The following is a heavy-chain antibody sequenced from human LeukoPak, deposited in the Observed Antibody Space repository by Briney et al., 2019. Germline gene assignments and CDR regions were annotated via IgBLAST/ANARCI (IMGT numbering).Heavy chain of an antibody. Sequence: ASVKVSCKASGYTFTIYDINWVRQATGQGLEWMGWMNPNSGNTGYAQKFPGRVTMTRNTSISTAYMELSSLRSEDTAVYYCARGIGMLCDWPLDYYYYYGMDVWGQGTTVTVSS. CDR2: MNPNSGNT. J-gene: IGHJ6*02. D-gene: IGHD2-21*02. CDR1: GYTFTIYD. V-gene: IGHV1-8*01. CDR3: ARGIGMLCDWPLDYYYYYGMDV.